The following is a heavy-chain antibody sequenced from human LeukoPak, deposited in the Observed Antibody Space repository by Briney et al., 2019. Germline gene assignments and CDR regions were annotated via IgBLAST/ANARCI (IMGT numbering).Heavy chain of an antibody. Sequence: PSETLSLTCTVSGDSIRDFYWSFIRQPPGKGLEGIGYIYYSGDTNYNPSLRSRVTMSLDTSKNQFSLNLTSVTAADTAVYYCATTFYSWSSRYFEYWGQGTLVTVSS. CDR2: IYYSGDT. CDR1: GDSIRDFY. J-gene: IGHJ4*02. V-gene: IGHV4-59*01. CDR3: ATTFYSWSSRYFEY. D-gene: IGHD6-6*01.